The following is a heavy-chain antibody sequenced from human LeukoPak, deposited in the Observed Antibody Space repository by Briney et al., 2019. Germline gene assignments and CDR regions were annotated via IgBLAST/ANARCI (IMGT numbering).Heavy chain of an antibody. D-gene: IGHD2-15*01. Sequence: PSETLSLTCAVSGDSISSSNWWSWVRQPPGKGLEWIGEIHHSGRTNYNPSLKSRVTISVDKSKNQFSLNLSSVTAADTAMYYCARLGYCSGGSCQHDYWGQGTLVTVSS. V-gene: IGHV4-4*02. CDR2: IHHSGRT. CDR3: ARLGYCSGGSCQHDY. CDR1: GDSISSSNW. J-gene: IGHJ4*02.